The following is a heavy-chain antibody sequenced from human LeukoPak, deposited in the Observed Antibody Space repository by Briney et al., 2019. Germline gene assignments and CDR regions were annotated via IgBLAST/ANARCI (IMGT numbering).Heavy chain of an antibody. J-gene: IGHJ4*02. D-gene: IGHD6-19*01. CDR1: GYTFTGYY. CDR2: INLNSGGT. Sequence: GASVKVSCKASGYTFTGYYMHWVRQAPGQGLEWMGWINLNSGGTNYAQKIQVRVTITRDTSISTAYMYLSMLRSDATAVSYCSSCLAVAGIGPCNFDYWGQGTLVTVSS. V-gene: IGHV1-2*02. CDR3: SSCLAVAGIGPCNFDY.